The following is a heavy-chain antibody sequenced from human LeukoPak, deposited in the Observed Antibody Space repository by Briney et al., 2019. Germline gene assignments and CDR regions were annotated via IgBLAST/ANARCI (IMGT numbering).Heavy chain of an antibody. CDR1: GFALSSHW. V-gene: IGHV3-7*03. J-gene: IGHJ6*02. D-gene: IGHD2-8*01. CDR3: VRNNAMDV. CDR2: VNRDGSET. Sequence: GGSLRLSCAASGFALSSHWMTWVRQVPGRGPEWVANVNRDGSETYYLDSVKGRFTISRDNAKSSLNLQMNSLRAEDTALYYCVRNNAMDVWGQGTAVIVSS.